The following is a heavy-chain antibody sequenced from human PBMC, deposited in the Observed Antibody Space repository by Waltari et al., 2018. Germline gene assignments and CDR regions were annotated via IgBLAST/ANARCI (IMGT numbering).Heavy chain of an antibody. CDR2: IFSSGTT. V-gene: IGHV4-59*01. J-gene: IGHJ4*02. Sequence: QVQLQESGPGLVKPSETLSLTCTVSGGPIDTYYWRWIRQPPGKGLEWIAYIFSSGTTYYNPSLESRVTISVDTSKNQFSLNLNSVTAADTALYYCARFNPRSGNYFLDYWGQGTLVTVSS. CDR3: ARFNPRSGNYFLDY. CDR1: GGPIDTYY. D-gene: IGHD3-10*01.